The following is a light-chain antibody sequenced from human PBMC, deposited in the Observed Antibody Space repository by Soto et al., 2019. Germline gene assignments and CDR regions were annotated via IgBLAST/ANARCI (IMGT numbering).Light chain of an antibody. CDR1: QSVSSSY. CDR3: QQYGSSPT. J-gene: IGKJ5*01. V-gene: IGKV3-20*01. CDR2: GAS. Sequence: EIVLTQSPGTLSLSPGERATLSCRASQSVSSSYLAWYQQKPGRAPRLLIYGASNRATGIPDRFSGSGSGTDFTLTISRLEPEDFAVYYCQQYGSSPTLGQGTRLEIK.